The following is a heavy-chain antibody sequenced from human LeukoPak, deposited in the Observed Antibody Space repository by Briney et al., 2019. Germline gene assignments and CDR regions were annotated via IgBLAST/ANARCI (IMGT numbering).Heavy chain of an antibody. CDR2: INPSGGST. D-gene: IGHD3-16*02. Sequence: GASVKVSCKASGNTFTSHYMHWVGQAPGQGLEWMGIINPSGGSTSYAQKFQGRVTMTRDTSTSTVYMELSSLRSEDTAVYYCARDERLMYYDYVWGSYRYWGQGTLVTVSS. CDR1: GNTFTSHY. CDR3: ARDERLMYYDYVWGSYRY. J-gene: IGHJ4*02. V-gene: IGHV1-46*01.